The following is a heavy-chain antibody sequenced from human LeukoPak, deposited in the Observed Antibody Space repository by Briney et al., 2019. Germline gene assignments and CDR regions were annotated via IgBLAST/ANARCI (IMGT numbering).Heavy chain of an antibody. V-gene: IGHV4-38-2*02. CDR2: IYHSGTT. CDR3: ARQNYGSAPLRY. Sequence: PSETLSLTCTVSGYSISSGYFWGWIRQPPGKGLEWIGSIYHSGTTYYNPSLMSRVTISVDTSKNQFSLKLSSVTAADTAVYFCARQNYGSAPLRYWGQGTLVTVSS. CDR1: GYSISSGYF. D-gene: IGHD3-10*01. J-gene: IGHJ4*02.